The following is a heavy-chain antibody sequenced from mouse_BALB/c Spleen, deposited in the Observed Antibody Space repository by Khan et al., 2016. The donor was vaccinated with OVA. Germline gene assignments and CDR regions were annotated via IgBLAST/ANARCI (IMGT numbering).Heavy chain of an antibody. CDR2: ITSGGSF. J-gene: IGHJ3*01. D-gene: IGHD3-3*01. CDR1: GYSITSGYY. V-gene: IGHV3-6*02. Sequence: VQLQQSGPGLVKPSQSLSLTCSVTGYSITSGYYWNWIRQFPGNKLEWMGYITSGGSFNYSPSLKNRLSITRDTSNNQFFLKLNSVTPEDTATXYCARAGRCCDYGGQGTLVTVSA. CDR3: ARAGRCCDY.